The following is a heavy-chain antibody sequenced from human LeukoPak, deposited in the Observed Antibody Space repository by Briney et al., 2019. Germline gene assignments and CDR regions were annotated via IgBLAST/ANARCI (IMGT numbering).Heavy chain of an antibody. CDR3: ERYFDWPWAFDI. CDR1: GGSVSSDTYY. V-gene: IGHV4-61*01. CDR2: IYYSRST. Sequence: PSETLSLTCIVSGGSVSSDTYYWSWIRQPPGKVLEWIGYIYYSRSTNYNPSLKSRVIISVDTSKNQFSLRLSSVTAADTAVYYCERYFDWPWAFDIWGQGTMVTVSS. D-gene: IGHD3-9*01. J-gene: IGHJ3*02.